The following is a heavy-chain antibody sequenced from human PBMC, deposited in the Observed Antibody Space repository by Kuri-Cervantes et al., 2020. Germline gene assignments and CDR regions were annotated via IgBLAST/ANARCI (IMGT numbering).Heavy chain of an antibody. J-gene: IGHJ4*02. V-gene: IGHV3-48*01. Sequence: GGSLRLSCAASGFTFSSYSMNRVRQAPGKGLEWVSYISSSSSTIYYADSVKGRFTISRDNAKNSLYLQMNSLRAEDTAVYYCAREGQAGYYGSGSYNPPADYWGQGTLVTVSS. CDR1: GFTFSSYS. D-gene: IGHD3-10*01. CDR2: ISSSSSTI. CDR3: AREGQAGYYGSGSYNPPADY.